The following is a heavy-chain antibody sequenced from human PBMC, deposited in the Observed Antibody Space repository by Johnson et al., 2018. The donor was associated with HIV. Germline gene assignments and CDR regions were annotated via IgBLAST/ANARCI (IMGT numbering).Heavy chain of an antibody. CDR1: GFTFSNAW. Sequence: VQLVESGGGLVQPGGSLRLSCAASGFTFSNAWMSWVRQAPGKGLEWVSGINWNGGSTCYADSVKGRFTISRDNAKNSLYLQMNSLRAEDTAVYYCARGFDAFDIWGQGTMVTVSS. CDR2: INWNGGST. CDR3: ARGFDAFDI. J-gene: IGHJ3*02. V-gene: IGHV3-20*04.